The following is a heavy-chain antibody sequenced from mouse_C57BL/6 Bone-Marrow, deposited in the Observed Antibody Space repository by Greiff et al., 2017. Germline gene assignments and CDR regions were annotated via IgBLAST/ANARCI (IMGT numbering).Heavy chain of an antibody. D-gene: IGHD2-5*01. V-gene: IGHV1-61*01. CDR1: GYTFTSYW. Sequence: QVQLQQPGAELVRPGSSVKLSCKASGYTFTSYWMDWVKQRPGQGLEWIGNIYPSDSETHYNQKFKDKATLTVDKSSSTDYMQLSSLTSEDSAVYYCATPSDSNYGWFAYWGSGTLVTVS. J-gene: IGHJ3*01. CDR2: IYPSDSET. CDR3: ATPSDSNYGWFAY.